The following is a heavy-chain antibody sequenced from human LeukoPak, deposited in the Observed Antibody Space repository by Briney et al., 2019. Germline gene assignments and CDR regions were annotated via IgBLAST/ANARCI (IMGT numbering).Heavy chain of an antibody. J-gene: IGHJ4*02. D-gene: IGHD5-18*01. V-gene: IGHV3-23*01. CDR1: GFTFSSYA. CDR2: ISGGGDRT. CDR3: AKTMWIQIWSIQGYCLDY. Sequence: GGSLRLSCTASGFTFSSYAMTWARQAPGKGLEWVSAISGGGDRTYYADSVKGGFTISRDNSKNTLFLQMNSLRAEDTAVYYCAKTMWIQIWSIQGYCLDYWGQGTLVTVSS.